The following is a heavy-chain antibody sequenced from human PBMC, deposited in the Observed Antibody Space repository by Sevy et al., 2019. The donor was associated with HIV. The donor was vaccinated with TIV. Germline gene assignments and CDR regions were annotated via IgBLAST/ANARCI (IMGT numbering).Heavy chain of an antibody. D-gene: IGHD6-13*01. V-gene: IGHV3-49*04. CDR3: TRWKAAQSIFDY. J-gene: IGHJ4*02. CDR1: GFTFGDYC. CDR2: LKSDVYGGTV. Sequence: GGSLRLSCTASGFTFGDYCMSWVRQAPGKGLEWVAFLKSDVYGGTVDHAGSVRGRFVFSRDDSKTIAYLQMNDLKTEDTCVYYCTRWKAAQSIFDYWGQGALVTVSS.